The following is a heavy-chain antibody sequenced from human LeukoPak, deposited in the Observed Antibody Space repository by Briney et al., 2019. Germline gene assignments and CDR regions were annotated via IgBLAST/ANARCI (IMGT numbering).Heavy chain of an antibody. CDR1: GFTFSSYA. J-gene: IGHJ4*02. V-gene: IGHV3-23*01. Sequence: GGSLRLSCAASGFTFSSYAMSWVRQAPGKGLEWVSAISGSGGSTYYADSVKGRFTISRDNSKNTLYLQMNSLRAEDTAVYYCAKAGRIVVVVAATHWGQGILVTVSS. CDR2: ISGSGGST. CDR3: AKAGRIVVVVAATH. D-gene: IGHD2-15*01.